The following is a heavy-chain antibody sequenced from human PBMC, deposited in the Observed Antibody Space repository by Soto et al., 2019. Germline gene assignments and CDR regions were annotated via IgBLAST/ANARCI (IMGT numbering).Heavy chain of an antibody. CDR1: VFTFSSYA. Sequence: ELQLLESGGGLVQPGGSMRLSCAASVFTFSSYAMSWVRQAPGKGLEWVSAISGSGGSTYYADSVKGRFTISRDNSKNTLYLQMNSLRAEDTAVYYCAKPAIDIPAWVGMDVWGQGTTVTVSS. J-gene: IGHJ6*02. V-gene: IGHV3-23*01. CDR2: ISGSGGST. D-gene: IGHD1-26*01. CDR3: AKPAIDIPAWVGMDV.